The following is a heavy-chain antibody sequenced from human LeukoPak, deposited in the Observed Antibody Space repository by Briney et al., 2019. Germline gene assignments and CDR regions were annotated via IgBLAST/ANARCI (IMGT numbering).Heavy chain of an antibody. CDR2: IRYDGSNK. CDR1: GFTFSSYG. J-gene: IGHJ6*03. Sequence: GGSLRLPCAASGFTFSSYGMHWVRQAPGKGLEWVAFIRYDGSNKYYADSVKGRFTISRDNSKNTLYLQMNSLRAEDTAVYYCAKAIVVPAAIVYYYYYMDVWGKGTTVTVSS. V-gene: IGHV3-30*02. D-gene: IGHD2-2*01. CDR3: AKAIVVPAAIVYYYYYMDV.